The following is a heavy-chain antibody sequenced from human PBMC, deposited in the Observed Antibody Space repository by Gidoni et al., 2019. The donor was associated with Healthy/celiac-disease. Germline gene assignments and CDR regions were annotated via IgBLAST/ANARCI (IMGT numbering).Heavy chain of an antibody. J-gene: IGHJ4*02. V-gene: IGHV3-48*03. D-gene: IGHD3-16*01. Sequence: EVQLVESGGGLVQPGGSLILSCAASGFTFSSYELNWVRQAPGKGLEWLSYISSSGDTIFYADSVKGRFTISRDNAKDSLSLQMNSLRAEDTAVYYCARDPRERGSRLGGQMYFDYWGQGTLVTVSS. CDR1: GFTFSSYE. CDR2: ISSSGDTI. CDR3: ARDPRERGSRLGGQMYFDY.